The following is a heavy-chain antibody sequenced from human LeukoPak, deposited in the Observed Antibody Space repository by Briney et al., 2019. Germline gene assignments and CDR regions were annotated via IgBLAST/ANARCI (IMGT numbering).Heavy chain of an antibody. V-gene: IGHV3-30-3*01. CDR1: GFTFSTHA. D-gene: IGHD5-18*01. Sequence: SGGSLRLSCAASGFTFSTHAMHWVRQAPGKGLEWVAVVSYDGSTKYYADSLKGRFTISRDNSDKTLYLQMNSLRAEDTAVYYCAKGSGIQLWLLFDYWGQGTLVTVSS. CDR3: AKGSGIQLWLLFDY. J-gene: IGHJ4*02. CDR2: VSYDGSTK.